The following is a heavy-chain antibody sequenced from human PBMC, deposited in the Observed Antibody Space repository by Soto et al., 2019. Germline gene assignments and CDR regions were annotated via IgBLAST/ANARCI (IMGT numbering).Heavy chain of an antibody. D-gene: IGHD2-15*01. CDR3: ARRPPLPHSYFHR. V-gene: IGHV4-39*02. CDR2: IYYNGRT. Sequence: QVHLQASGPGLVKPSETLALTCNVSGESISRGTHYYWAWIRQPPGKRLEWIGSIYYNGRTYRNPSLKSRVSICMDTCKIHFSLGLTSVTAADTAVYYCARRPPLPHSYFHRWGEGTLGTVSS. CDR1: GESISRGTHYY. J-gene: IGHJ1*01.